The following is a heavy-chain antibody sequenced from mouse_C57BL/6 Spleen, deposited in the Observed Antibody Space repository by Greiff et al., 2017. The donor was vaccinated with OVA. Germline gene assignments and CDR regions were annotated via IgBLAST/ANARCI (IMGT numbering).Heavy chain of an antibody. J-gene: IGHJ1*03. V-gene: IGHV1-82*01. CDR2: IYPGDGDT. D-gene: IGHD1-1*01. CDR1: GYAFSSSW. Sequence: VKVVESGPELVKPGASVKISCKASGYAFSSSWMNWVKQRPGKGLEWIGRIYPGDGDTNYNGKFKGKATLTADKSSSTAYMQLSSLTSEDSAVYFCARWQDYYGSSHWYFDVWGTGTTVTVSS. CDR3: ARWQDYYGSSHWYFDV.